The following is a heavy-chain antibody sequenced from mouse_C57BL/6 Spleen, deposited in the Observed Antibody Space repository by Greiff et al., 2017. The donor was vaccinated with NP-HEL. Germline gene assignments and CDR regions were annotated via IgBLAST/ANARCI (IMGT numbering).Heavy chain of an antibody. CDR2: FVPGEGKT. V-gene: IGHV14-2*01. D-gene: IGHD1-1*01. CDR1: GFNIKTYN. Sequence: EVQLQQSGAELVKPGASVKLSCTASGFNIKTYNFPWLSKGTDQALSWFGRFVPGEGKTKYAPKFQGKATITADTSSNTAYLQLSSLTSEDTAVYYCAITTVVATYWYFDVWGTGTTVTVSS. J-gene: IGHJ1*03. CDR3: AITTVVATYWYFDV.